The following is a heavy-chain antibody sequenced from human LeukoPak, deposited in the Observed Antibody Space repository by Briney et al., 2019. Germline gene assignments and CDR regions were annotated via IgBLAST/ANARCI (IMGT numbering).Heavy chain of an antibody. CDR2: INHSGST. CDR3: ARDLKAMVRGVIYYYYGMDV. CDR1: GGSFSGYY. Sequence: PSETLSLTCAVYGGSFSGYYWSWIRQPPGKGLEWIGEINHSGSTNYNPSLKSRVTISVDKSKNQFSLKLSSVTAADTAVYYCARDLKAMVRGVIYYYYGMDVWGKGTTVTVSS. D-gene: IGHD3-10*01. V-gene: IGHV4-34*01. J-gene: IGHJ6*04.